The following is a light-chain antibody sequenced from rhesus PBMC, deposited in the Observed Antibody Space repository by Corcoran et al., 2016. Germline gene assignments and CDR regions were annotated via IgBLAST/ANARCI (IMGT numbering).Light chain of an antibody. CDR1: SSDIGGYNY. CDR3: CSYTTSSTFI. CDR2: GFS. V-gene: IGLV2S7*01. J-gene: IGLJ1*01. Sequence: QSAPTQPPSVSGSPGQSVTISCTGTSSDIGGYNYVSWYQQHPGKAPKLMIYGFSNRPSGVPDRFSGSKSGNTASLTISGLQHEDEAAYYCCSYTTSSTFIVGAGTRLTVV.